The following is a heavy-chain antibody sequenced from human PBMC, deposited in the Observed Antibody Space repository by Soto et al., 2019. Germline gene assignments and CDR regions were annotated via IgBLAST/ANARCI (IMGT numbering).Heavy chain of an antibody. J-gene: IGHJ5*02. D-gene: IGHD6-19*01. V-gene: IGHV1-69*13. Sequence: SVKVSCKASGGTFSSYAISWVRQAPGQGLEWMGGIIPIFGTANYAQKFQGRVTITADESTSTAYMELSSLRSEDTAVYYCTKNALQGAVAGPNWFDPWGQGTLVTVSS. CDR2: IIPIFGTA. CDR1: GGTFSSYA. CDR3: TKNALQGAVAGPNWFDP.